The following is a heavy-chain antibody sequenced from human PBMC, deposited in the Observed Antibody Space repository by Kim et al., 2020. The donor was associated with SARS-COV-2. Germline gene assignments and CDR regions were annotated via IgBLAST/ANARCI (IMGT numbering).Heavy chain of an antibody. Sequence: ASVKVSCKASGYTLSNFALNWLRQAPGQRLEWMGWINTKTGNPTYAQVFTGRFVFSLGTSVNTAYLQISSLKTEDTAVYYCTRGEVNAFDIWGQGTMVTVSS. CDR2: INTKTGNP. CDR1: GYTLSNFA. D-gene: IGHD1-26*01. CDR3: TRGEVNAFDI. V-gene: IGHV7-4-1*02. J-gene: IGHJ3*02.